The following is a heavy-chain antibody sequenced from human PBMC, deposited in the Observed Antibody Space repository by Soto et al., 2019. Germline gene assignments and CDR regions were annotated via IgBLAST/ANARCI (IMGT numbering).Heavy chain of an antibody. CDR1: GYTLTELS. D-gene: IGHD3-16*01. J-gene: IGHJ5*02. Sequence: ASVKVSCKVSGYTLTELSMHWVRQAPGKGLEWMGGFDPEDGETIYAQKFQGRVTMTEDTSTDTAYMELSSLRSEDTAVYYCATDMITFGERNWFDPWGQGTLVTVSS. CDR2: FDPEDGET. CDR3: ATDMITFGERNWFDP. V-gene: IGHV1-24*01.